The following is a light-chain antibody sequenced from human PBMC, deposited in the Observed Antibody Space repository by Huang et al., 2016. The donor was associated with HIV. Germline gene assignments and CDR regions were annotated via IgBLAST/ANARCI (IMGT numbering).Light chain of an antibody. CDR1: QTIGSSY. CDR2: GAS. V-gene: IGKV3-20*01. J-gene: IGKJ2*01. CDR3: QQCGSSLT. Sequence: EIVLTQFPGTLSLSPGERATLSCRTSQTIGSSYIAWYQQKPGQAPRLLIYGASTSATGIPDRFSGSGSGTEFTLTISRLEPEDFAVYYCQQCGSSLTFGQGTKLEIK.